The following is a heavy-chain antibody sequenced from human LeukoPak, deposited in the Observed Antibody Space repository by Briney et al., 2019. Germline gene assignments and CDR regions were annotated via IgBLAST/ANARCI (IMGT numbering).Heavy chain of an antibody. CDR2: MSFNGFSK. Sequence: GGSLRLSCAASGIAFSNSIMHWARQAPGKGLEWVSAMSFNGFSKYYADSLKGRLSISRDDSKSTVYLQINSLRPEDTAVYYCAREGHTSGYCGTFDVWGQGTTVAVSS. CDR3: AREGHTSGYCGTFDV. CDR1: GIAFSNSI. D-gene: IGHD3-22*01. V-gene: IGHV3-30*04. J-gene: IGHJ3*01.